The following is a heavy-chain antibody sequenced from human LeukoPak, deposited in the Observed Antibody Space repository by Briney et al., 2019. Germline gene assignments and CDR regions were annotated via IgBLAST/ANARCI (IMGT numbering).Heavy chain of an antibody. CDR3: AKDPVIAASGHYYYYYMDV. CDR2: IRYDGSNR. Sequence: GGSLRLSCAASGFTFSSYGMHWVRQAPGKGLEWVAFIRYDGSNRYYADSVKGRFTISGDNSKNTLYLQMNSLRAEDTAVYYCAKDPVIAASGHYYYYYMDVWGKGTTVTVSS. D-gene: IGHD6-13*01. CDR1: GFTFSSYG. J-gene: IGHJ6*03. V-gene: IGHV3-30*02.